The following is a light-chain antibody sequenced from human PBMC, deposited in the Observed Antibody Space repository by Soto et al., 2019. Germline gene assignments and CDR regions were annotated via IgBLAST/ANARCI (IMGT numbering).Light chain of an antibody. CDR1: QSIGIC. CDR3: QLANDTLWT. CDR2: AAS. J-gene: IGKJ1*01. Sequence: DIQMTQSPSSLSASVGDTITITCRASQSIGICLNWFQQKPGKAPKLLIYAASNLQTGVSSRFTGGGSGTEFTLTISGLQAEDFATYYCQLANDTLWTFGQGTKV. V-gene: IGKV1-39*01.